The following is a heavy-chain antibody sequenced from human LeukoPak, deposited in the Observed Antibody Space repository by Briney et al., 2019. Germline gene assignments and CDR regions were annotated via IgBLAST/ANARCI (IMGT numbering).Heavy chain of an antibody. J-gene: IGHJ4*02. Sequence: SETLSLTCAVYGGSFSGYYWSWIRQPPGKGLEWIGEINHSGSTNYNPSLKSRVTISVDTSKNQFSLKLSSVTAADTAVYYCARGRRYYDFWSGYSDAGLYYFDYWGQGNPGHRLL. D-gene: IGHD3-3*01. CDR1: GGSFSGYY. CDR3: ARGRRYYDFWSGYSDAGLYYFDY. V-gene: IGHV4-34*01. CDR2: INHSGST.